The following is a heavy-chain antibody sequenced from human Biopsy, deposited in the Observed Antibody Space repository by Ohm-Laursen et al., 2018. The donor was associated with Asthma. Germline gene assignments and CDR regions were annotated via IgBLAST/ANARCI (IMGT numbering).Heavy chain of an antibody. D-gene: IGHD4-17*01. CDR3: ASDFPKDYVRYNFQF. V-gene: IGHV1-24*01. Sequence: ASVKVSCNISGYSLTDLSMHWVLQAPGQGLEWMGGHDHEEGGTVNARRFQGRVTMTEDTSTDTAYMELSSLSSDDTAVYYCASDFPKDYVRYNFQFWGQGTLVTVSS. CDR2: HDHEEGGT. CDR1: GYSLTDLS. J-gene: IGHJ4*02.